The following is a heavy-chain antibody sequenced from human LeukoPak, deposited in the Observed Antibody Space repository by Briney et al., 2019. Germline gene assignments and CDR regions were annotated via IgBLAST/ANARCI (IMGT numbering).Heavy chain of an antibody. CDR2: TGNKANSYTT. Sequence: PGGSLRLSCAASGFTFSDRYIDWVRQAPGKGLEWVGRTGNKANSYTTQYAASVQGRFTISRHDSENSLYLEMNSLKTEDTAMYYCAREPYSKANWAALDIWGQGTMVTVSS. CDR1: GFTFSDRY. CDR3: AREPYSKANWAALDI. J-gene: IGHJ3*02. D-gene: IGHD4-11*01. V-gene: IGHV3-72*01.